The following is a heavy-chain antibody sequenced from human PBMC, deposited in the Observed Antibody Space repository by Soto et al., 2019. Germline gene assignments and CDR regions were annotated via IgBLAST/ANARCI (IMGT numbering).Heavy chain of an antibody. CDR2: IKQDGSEK. D-gene: IGHD3-3*01. Sequence: EVQLVESGGGLVQPGGSLRLSCAASGFTFSSYWMSWVRQAPGKGLEWVANIKQDGSEKYYVDSVKGRFTISRDNAKNSLYLQMNSLRAEDTAVYYGARDGGIDFWSGYYWGQGTLVTVSS. J-gene: IGHJ4*02. V-gene: IGHV3-7*05. CDR1: GFTFSSYW. CDR3: ARDGGIDFWSGYY.